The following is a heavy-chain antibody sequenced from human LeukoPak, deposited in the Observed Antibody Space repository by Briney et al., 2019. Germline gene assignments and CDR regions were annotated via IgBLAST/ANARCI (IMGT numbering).Heavy chain of an antibody. CDR3: ARDGSAWSGYYTHYYYMDV. D-gene: IGHD3-3*01. J-gene: IGHJ6*03. Sequence: GGSLRLSXAASGFTFDDYGMSWVGQAPGKGLEWVSGISWNGGSTGYADSVKGRFTISRDNAKNSLYLQMNSLRAEDTALYYCARDGSAWSGYYTHYYYMDVWGKGTTVTVSS. CDR2: ISWNGGST. CDR1: GFTFDDYG. V-gene: IGHV3-20*04.